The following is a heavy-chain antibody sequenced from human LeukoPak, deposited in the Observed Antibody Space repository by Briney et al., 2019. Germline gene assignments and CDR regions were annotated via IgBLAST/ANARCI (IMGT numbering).Heavy chain of an antibody. CDR1: GIIFRDAW. D-gene: IGHD4-17*01. V-gene: IGHV4-34*01. CDR3: ARGKGFRLRSGMDV. J-gene: IGHJ6*02. Sequence: GSLRLSCVVSGIIFRDAWMNWVRQPPGKGLEWIGEINHSGSTNYNPSLKSRVTISVDTSKNQFSLKLSSVTAADTAVYYCARGKGFRLRSGMDVWGQGTTATVSS. CDR2: INHSGST.